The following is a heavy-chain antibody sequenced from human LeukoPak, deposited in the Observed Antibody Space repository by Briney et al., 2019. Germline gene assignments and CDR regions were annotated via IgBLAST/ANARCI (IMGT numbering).Heavy chain of an antibody. CDR1: GFAFSTYP. J-gene: IGHJ4*02. CDR2: TSHDGGNT. Sequence: PGGSLRLSCAASGFAFSTYPMHWGRQAPGKGLEWVAITSHDGGNTYYPDSVKGRFTISRDNSKNTLYLQMNSLRVYDTAVYYCARAISSAWHNFDHWGQGTLVTVSS. CDR3: ARAISSAWHNFDH. D-gene: IGHD6-19*01. V-gene: IGHV3-30*04.